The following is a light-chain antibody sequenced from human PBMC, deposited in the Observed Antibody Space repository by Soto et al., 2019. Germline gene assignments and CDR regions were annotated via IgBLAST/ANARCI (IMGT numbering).Light chain of an antibody. Sequence: DLQMTPSHSTLSVSVGDRFTITFRASQTISSWLAWYQQKPGKAPKLLIYKESTLKSGVPSRFSGSGSGTEFTLTISSLQNDDFATYYCQNYNSYSEAFGQGNKVDIK. CDR3: QNYNSYSEA. CDR1: QTISSW. CDR2: KES. J-gene: IGKJ1*01. V-gene: IGKV1-5*03.